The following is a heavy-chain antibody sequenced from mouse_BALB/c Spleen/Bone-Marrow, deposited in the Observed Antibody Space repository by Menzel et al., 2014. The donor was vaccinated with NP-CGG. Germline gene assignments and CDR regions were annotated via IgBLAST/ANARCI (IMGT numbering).Heavy chain of an antibody. CDR1: GYSFTSYY. V-gene: IGHV1S56*01. Sequence: VQRVESGPELVKPGASAKMSCKASGYSFTSYYIHWVKQRPGQGLEWIGWIYPGDGSSKYNEKFKGKTTLTADKSSSTVYMLISSLTSEDSAIYFCARGSSFSYWYFDVWGAGTTVTVSS. CDR2: IYPGDGSS. CDR3: ARGSSFSYWYFDV. D-gene: IGHD1-1*01. J-gene: IGHJ1*01.